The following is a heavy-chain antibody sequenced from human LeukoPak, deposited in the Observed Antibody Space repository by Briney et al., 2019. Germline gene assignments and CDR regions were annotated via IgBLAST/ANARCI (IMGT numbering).Heavy chain of an antibody. D-gene: IGHD2-21*02. CDR1: GFTFSSYG. J-gene: IGHJ4*02. Sequence: PGGSLRLPCAASGFTFSSYGMHWVRQAPGKGLEWVAVISYDGSNKYYADSVKGRFTISRDNSKNTLYLQMNSLRAEDTAVYYCAKAARLAYCGGDCYLLDYWGQGTLVTVSS. V-gene: IGHV3-30*18. CDR3: AKAARLAYCGGDCYLLDY. CDR2: ISYDGSNK.